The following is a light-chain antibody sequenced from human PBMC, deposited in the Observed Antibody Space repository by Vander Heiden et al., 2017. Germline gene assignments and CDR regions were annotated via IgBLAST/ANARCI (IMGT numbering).Light chain of an antibody. CDR1: SSNIGSNY. CDR2: RNN. V-gene: IGLV1-47*01. Sequence: QSVLTQPPSASGTVGQRVTISCSGSSSNIGSNYVYWYQQLPGTAPKLLIYRNNQRPSGVPDRFSGSKSGTSASLAISGLRSEDEADYYCAAWDDSLSGWVFGGGTKLTVL. CDR3: AAWDDSLSGWV. J-gene: IGLJ3*02.